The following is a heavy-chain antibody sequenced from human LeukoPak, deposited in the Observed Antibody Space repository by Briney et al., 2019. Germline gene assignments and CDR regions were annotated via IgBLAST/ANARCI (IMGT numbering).Heavy chain of an antibody. CDR1: GFTFSSYW. D-gene: IGHD6-13*01. CDR2: ISSSGGST. CDR3: AKDTSTRWYSSTPLPGDY. J-gene: IGHJ4*02. Sequence: PGGSLRLSCAASGFTFSSYWMSWVRQVPGKGLGWVSGISSSGGSTNYADSVKGRFTISRDNSKSTLYLQMSSLRAEDTAIYYCAKDTSTRWYSSTPLPGDYWGQGTLVTVSS. V-gene: IGHV3-23*01.